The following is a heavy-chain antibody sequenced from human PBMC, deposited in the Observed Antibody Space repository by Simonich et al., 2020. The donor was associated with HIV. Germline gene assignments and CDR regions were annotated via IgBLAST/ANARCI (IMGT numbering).Heavy chain of an antibody. D-gene: IGHD7-27*01. J-gene: IGHJ4*02. CDR2: FDLEEGET. CDR3: ATETGNFDY. V-gene: IGHV1-24*01. CDR1: GYTHTELS. Sequence: QVQLVQSGAEVKKPGASVKVSCKVSGYTHTELSMHWVRQAPGKGFEWVGNFDLEEGETINVKKFQGRVSMTEDPSTDTAYMELSSLRFEDTAVYYCATETGNFDYWGQGTLVTVSS.